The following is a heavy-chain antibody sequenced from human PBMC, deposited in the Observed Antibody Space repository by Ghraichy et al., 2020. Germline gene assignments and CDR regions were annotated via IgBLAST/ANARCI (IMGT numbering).Heavy chain of an antibody. CDR1: GFIVTTNY. Sequence: ETLSLTCAASGFIVTTNYMSWVRQAPGKGLEWVSVIYSVGTIHYADSVKGRFTISRDNANNILYLQMKSLRAEDSAVYYCAKAPGITGTTSQENYGMDVWGQGTTVTVSS. D-gene: IGHD1-7*01. CDR2: IYSVGTI. J-gene: IGHJ6*02. V-gene: IGHV3-66*01. CDR3: AKAPGITGTTSQENYGMDV.